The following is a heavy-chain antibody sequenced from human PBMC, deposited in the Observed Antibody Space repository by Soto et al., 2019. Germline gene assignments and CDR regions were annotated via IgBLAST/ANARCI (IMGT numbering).Heavy chain of an antibody. V-gene: IGHV3-23*01. CDR2: ISGSGGST. CDR3: AKRKGAQGAFDI. Sequence: GGSLRLSCASSGFTFSSYAMSWVRQAPGKGLEWVSAISGSGGSTYYADSVKGRFTISRDNSKNTLYLQMNSLRAEDTAVYYCAKRKGAQGAFDIWGQGTMVTVSS. J-gene: IGHJ3*02. CDR1: GFTFSSYA.